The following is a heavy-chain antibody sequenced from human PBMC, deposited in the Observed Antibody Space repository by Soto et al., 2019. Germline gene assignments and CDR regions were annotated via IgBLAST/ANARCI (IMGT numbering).Heavy chain of an antibody. V-gene: IGHV4-39*01. CDR1: GGSISSSSYY. D-gene: IGHD3-3*01. CDR3: ARLQWRGRGNYDFWSGYYMDWFDP. Sequence: SETLSLTCTVSGGSISSSSYYWGWIRQPPGKGLEWIGSIYYSGSTYYNPSLKSRVTISVDTSKNQFSLKLSSVTAADTAVYYCARLQWRGRGNYDFWSGYYMDWFDPWGQGTLVTVSS. CDR2: IYYSGST. J-gene: IGHJ5*02.